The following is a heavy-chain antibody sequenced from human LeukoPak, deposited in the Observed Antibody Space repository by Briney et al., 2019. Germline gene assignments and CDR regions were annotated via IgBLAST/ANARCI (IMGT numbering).Heavy chain of an antibody. CDR2: IYSGGST. J-gene: IGHJ4*02. V-gene: IGHV3-53*01. CDR1: GFTVSSYY. D-gene: IGHD3-10*01. CDR3: ARGRGTYYYDY. Sequence: GGSLRLSCAASGFTVSSYYMSWVRQAPGKGLEWVSLIYSGGSTYYADSVKGRFTLSRDNSKNTLYFQMNSLRADDTAVYYCARGRGTYYYDYWGQGTLVTVSS.